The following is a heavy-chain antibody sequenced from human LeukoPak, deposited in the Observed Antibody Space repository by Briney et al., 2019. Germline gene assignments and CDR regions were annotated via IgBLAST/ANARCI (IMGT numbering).Heavy chain of an antibody. J-gene: IGHJ4*02. Sequence: GGSLRLSCAASGFTFSSYAMSWGRQAPGKGLEWVSGISGSGDNTYYADSVKGRFTISRDNSKNTLYVQVNSLGTEDTAAYYCAKGSYYDSSGSFYFDYWGQGTLVTVSS. CDR2: ISGSGDNT. CDR3: AKGSYYDSSGSFYFDY. CDR1: GFTFSSYA. V-gene: IGHV3-23*01. D-gene: IGHD3-22*01.